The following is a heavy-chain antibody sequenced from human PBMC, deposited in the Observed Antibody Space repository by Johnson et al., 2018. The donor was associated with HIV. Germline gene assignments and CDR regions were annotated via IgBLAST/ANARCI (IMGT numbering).Heavy chain of an antibody. CDR1: GFTFSSYG. CDR2: ISFAGIKK. Sequence: QVQLVESGGGVVQPGRSLRLSCAASGFTFSSYGMHWVRQAPGKGLEWVAGISFAGIKKYYANSVKGRFAISRDNSKNTLYLQMNNLRGEDTAVYYCVRDHQPWGQGTMVTVSS. V-gene: IGHV3-33*05. D-gene: IGHD2-2*01. J-gene: IGHJ3*01. CDR3: VRDHQP.